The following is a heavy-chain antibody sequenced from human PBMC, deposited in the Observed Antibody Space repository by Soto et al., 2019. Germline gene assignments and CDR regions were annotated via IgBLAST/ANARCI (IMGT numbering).Heavy chain of an antibody. CDR2: IYYTGNT. CDR3: ARYDAESGSNKLDP. CDR1: GGSGSSRSHF. Sequence: QVQLQESGPGVVKPSDTLSVTCTVSGGSGSSRSHFWSWIRQPPGGGLQWIGYIYYTGNTNYSPSLKSRATLSVDTSRNQFSLRLTSVTAADTAIYYCARYDAESGSNKLDPWGQGTLVTVSS. D-gene: IGHD5-12*01. J-gene: IGHJ5*02. V-gene: IGHV4-61*01.